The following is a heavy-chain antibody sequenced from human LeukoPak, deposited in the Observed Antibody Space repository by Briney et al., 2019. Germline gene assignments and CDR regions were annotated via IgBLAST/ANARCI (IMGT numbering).Heavy chain of an antibody. J-gene: IGHJ4*02. CDR1: GFIFRTYS. CDR3: AKDYGDHLFDF. D-gene: IGHD4-17*01. CDR2: LQSDGSGR. V-gene: IGHV3-23*03. Sequence: GGSLRLSCAASGFIFRTYSIHWVRQGPGKGLEWISRLQSDGSGRNSADSVKGRFTISRDNSKNTLYLQMNSLRAEDTAVYYCAKDYGDHLFDFWGQGTLGTVSS.